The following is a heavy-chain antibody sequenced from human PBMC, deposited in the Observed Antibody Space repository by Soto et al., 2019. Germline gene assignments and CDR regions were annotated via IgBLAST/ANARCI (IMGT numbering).Heavy chain of an antibody. J-gene: IGHJ5*02. Sequence: SETLSLTCTVSGGSVSSGSYYWSWIRQPPGKGLEWIGYIYYSGSTNYNPSLKSRVTISVDTSKNQFSLKLSSVTAADTAVYYCARIHIYCSGGSCYSSGWFDPWGQGTLVTVSS. CDR2: IYYSGST. V-gene: IGHV4-61*01. CDR1: GGSVSSGSYY. CDR3: ARIHIYCSGGSCYSSGWFDP. D-gene: IGHD2-15*01.